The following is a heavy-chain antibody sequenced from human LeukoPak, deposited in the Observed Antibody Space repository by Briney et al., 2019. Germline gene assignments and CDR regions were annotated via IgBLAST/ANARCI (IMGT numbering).Heavy chain of an antibody. J-gene: IGHJ2*01. CDR3: AKDLVSTNDYGDPEDWYFDL. D-gene: IGHD4-17*01. CDR2: ISGGGGNT. Sequence: PGGSLRLSCAASGITFSNYVMSWVRQAPGKGLEWVSAISGGGGNTYYAASVKGRFTISRDNSKNTLHLQMNSLRAEDTAVYSCAKDLVSTNDYGDPEDWYFDLWGRGPLVPVSS. V-gene: IGHV3-23*01. CDR1: GITFSNYV.